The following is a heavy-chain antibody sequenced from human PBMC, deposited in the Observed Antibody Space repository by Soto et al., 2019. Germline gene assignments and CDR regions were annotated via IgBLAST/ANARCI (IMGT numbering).Heavy chain of an antibody. CDR1: GGTFSSYA. D-gene: IGHD2-15*01. Sequence: QVQLVQSGAEVKKPGSSVKVSCKASGGTFSSYAISWVRQAPGQGLEWMGGIIPIFGTANYAQKFQGRVTITADECTSTDYMERSSLRSEDTAVYYCARGMXXXXVVAASRYYYGMDVWGQGTTVTVSS. CDR3: ARGMXXXXVVAASRYYYGMDV. CDR2: IIPIFGTA. V-gene: IGHV1-69*01. J-gene: IGHJ6*02.